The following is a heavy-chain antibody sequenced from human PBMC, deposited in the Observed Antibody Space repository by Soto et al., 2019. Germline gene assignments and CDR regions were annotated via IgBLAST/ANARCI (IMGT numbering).Heavy chain of an antibody. CDR2: ISYNGRNK. Sequence: QVQLVESGGDVVQPGRSLRLSCAASGFTFSFYAVHWVRQAAGKGLEWVAVISYNGRNKHYVDSVKGRFTISRDTSQDTLYLQMDSLRPDDTAVYYCARQAKIGDRSQFYFDSWGQGTLVTVSS. J-gene: IGHJ4*02. CDR3: ARQAKIGDRSQFYFDS. V-gene: IGHV3-30*04. D-gene: IGHD3-16*01. CDR1: GFTFSFYA.